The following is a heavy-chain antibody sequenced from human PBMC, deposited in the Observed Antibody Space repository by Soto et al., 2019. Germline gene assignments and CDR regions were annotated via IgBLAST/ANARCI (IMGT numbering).Heavy chain of an antibody. V-gene: IGHV4-39*01. Sequence: PSETPSLTCSVSGGSIGSSSYYFGWIRQPPGKGLEWIGSLYYTGTTYYNSSLKSRVTISADKSQNQFSLMLSSVTAADTAVYYCARHEGNGNVWPLDYWGQGILVTVSS. D-gene: IGHD2-8*01. CDR3: ARHEGNGNVWPLDY. CDR1: GGSIGSSSYY. CDR2: LYYTGTT. J-gene: IGHJ4*02.